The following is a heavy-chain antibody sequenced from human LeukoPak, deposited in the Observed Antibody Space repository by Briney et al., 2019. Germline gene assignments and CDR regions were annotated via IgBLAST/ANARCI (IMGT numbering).Heavy chain of an antibody. CDR3: ARDYGPRYGPDELFDY. V-gene: IGHV1-18*01. D-gene: IGHD5-18*01. CDR2: ISAYNGNT. Sequence: ASVKVSCKASGYTFTGYGISWVRQAPGQGLEWMGWISAYNGNTNYAQKLQGRVTMTTDTSTSTAYMELRSLRSDDTAVYYCARDYGPRYGPDELFDYWGQGTLVTVSS. CDR1: GYTFTGYG. J-gene: IGHJ4*02.